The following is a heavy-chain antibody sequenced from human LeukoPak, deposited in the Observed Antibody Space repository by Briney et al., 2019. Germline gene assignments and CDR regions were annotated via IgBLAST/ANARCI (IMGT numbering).Heavy chain of an antibody. CDR2: IFYSGST. J-gene: IGHJ3*02. D-gene: IGHD2-15*01. V-gene: IGHV4-59*02. Sequence: SETLSLTCTVSGGSVSTYYWSWIRQPPGKGLEWIGYIFYSGSTNYNPSLKSRVTISVDTSKTQFPLILSSVTPADTAVYYCARSKRGWPNAFDIWGQGTMVTVSS. CDR1: GGSVSTYY. CDR3: ARSKRGWPNAFDI.